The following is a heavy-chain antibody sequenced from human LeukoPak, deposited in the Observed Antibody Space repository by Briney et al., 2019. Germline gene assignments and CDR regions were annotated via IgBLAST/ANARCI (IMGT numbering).Heavy chain of an antibody. CDR1: GFTFSSYA. CDR3: ARGSVWFGELSYYYYYGMDV. CDR2: ISGSGGST. Sequence: TGGSLRLSCAASGFTFSSYAMSWVRQAPGKGLEWVSAISGSGGSTYYADSVKGRFTISRDNSKNTLYLQMNSLRAEDTAVYYCARGSVWFGELSYYYYYGMDVWGQGTTVTVSS. V-gene: IGHV3-23*01. D-gene: IGHD3-10*01. J-gene: IGHJ6*02.